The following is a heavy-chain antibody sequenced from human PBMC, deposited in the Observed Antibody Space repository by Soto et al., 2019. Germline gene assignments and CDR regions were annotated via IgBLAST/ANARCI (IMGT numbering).Heavy chain of an antibody. D-gene: IGHD3-10*01. CDR2: IYYSGST. V-gene: IGHV4-31*03. Sequence: QVQLQESGPGLVKPSQTLSLTCTVSGGSISSGGYYWSWIRQHPGKGLEWIGYIYYSGSTYYNPSLKSRVTLSVDTSKDQFPLKLSSVSAADTAVYYWARGSRGSGSNPFGPWGQGTLVTVSS. J-gene: IGHJ5*02. CDR1: GGSISSGGYY. CDR3: ARGSRGSGSNPFGP.